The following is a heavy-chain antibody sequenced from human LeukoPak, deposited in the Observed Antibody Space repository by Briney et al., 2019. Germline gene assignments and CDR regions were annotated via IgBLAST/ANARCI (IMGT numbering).Heavy chain of an antibody. D-gene: IGHD2-2*01. J-gene: IGHJ5*02. CDR1: GGSISSGDYY. CDR3: ARDAPHQYCSSTSCAPEGFDP. Sequence: PSETLSLTCTVSGGSISSGDYYWSWIRQPPGKGLEWIGYIYYSGSTYYNPSLKSRVTISVDTSKHQFSLKLSSVTAADTAVYYCARDAPHQYCSSTSCAPEGFDPWGQGTLVTVSS. CDR2: IYYSGST. V-gene: IGHV4-30-4*08.